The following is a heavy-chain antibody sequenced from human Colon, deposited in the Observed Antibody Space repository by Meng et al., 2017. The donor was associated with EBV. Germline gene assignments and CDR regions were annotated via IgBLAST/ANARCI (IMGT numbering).Heavy chain of an antibody. CDR2: IYHSGST. J-gene: IGHJ4*02. V-gene: IGHV4-4*02. CDR1: GGHTSSRSW. D-gene: IGHD2-21*02. Sequence: GSGPGLGEPSATPSLTCSVSGGHTSSRSWGGWVRQPPGKGLEWIGEIYHSGSTNYNPSLKSRVTISVDESKNQFSLRLSSVTAADTAVYYCARVGAYCGGDCYHPRWGQGTLVTVSS. CDR3: ARVGAYCGGDCYHPR.